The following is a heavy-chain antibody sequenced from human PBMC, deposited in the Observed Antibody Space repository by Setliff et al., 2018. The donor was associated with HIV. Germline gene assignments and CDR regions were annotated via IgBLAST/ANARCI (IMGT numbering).Heavy chain of an antibody. CDR2: ISGSGGST. J-gene: IGHJ4*02. D-gene: IGHD2-21*02. CDR1: GFTFSSYM. Sequence: PGGSLRLSCAASGFTFSSYMMSWVRQAPGKGLEWVSAISGSGGSTYYADSVKGRFTISRDNSKNTLYLQMNSLRAEDTAVYYCAKGLQEAYCGGDCYSHFDYWGQGTLVTVSS. CDR3: AKGLQEAYCGGDCYSHFDY. V-gene: IGHV3-23*01.